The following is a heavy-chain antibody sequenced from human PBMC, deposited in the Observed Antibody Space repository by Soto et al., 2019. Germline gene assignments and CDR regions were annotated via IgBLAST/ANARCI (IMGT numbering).Heavy chain of an antibody. Sequence: SVKVSCKASGGTFSSYAISWVRQAPGQGLEWMGGIIPIFGTANYAQKFQGRVTITADESTSTAYMELSSLRSEDTAVYYCAIPIFIYVFGGGYAVSIFFFDMWGKGKRATVPS. CDR3: AIPIFIYVFGGGYAVSIFFFDM. CDR1: GGTFSSYA. CDR2: IIPIFGTA. V-gene: IGHV1-69*13. D-gene: IGHD3-3*01. J-gene: IGHJ3*02.